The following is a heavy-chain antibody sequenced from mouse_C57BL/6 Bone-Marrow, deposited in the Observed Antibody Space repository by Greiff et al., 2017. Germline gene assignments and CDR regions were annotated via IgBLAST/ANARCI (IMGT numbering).Heavy chain of an antibody. CDR3: ARGWDGYYGDAIDY. V-gene: IGHV1-69*01. Sequence: QVQLQQPGAELVMPGASVKLSCKASGYTFTSYWMHWVKQRPGQGLEWIGEIDPSDSYTNYNQKFKGKSTLTVDKSSSTAYMLLSSRTSEDSAVYYCARGWDGYYGDAIDYWGQGTSVTVSS. CDR2: IDPSDSYT. CDR1: GYTFTSYW. D-gene: IGHD2-3*01. J-gene: IGHJ4*01.